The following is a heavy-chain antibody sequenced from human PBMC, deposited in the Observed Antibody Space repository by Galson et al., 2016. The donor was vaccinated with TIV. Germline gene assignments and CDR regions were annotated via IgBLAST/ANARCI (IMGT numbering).Heavy chain of an antibody. CDR1: GDSLSDSS. V-gene: IGHV1-24*01. D-gene: IGHD2/OR15-2a*01. J-gene: IGHJ4*02. CDR3: ASVAWFPGLSLDN. Sequence: SCKVSGDSLSDSSMHWVRQAPGKGLEWMGGFDPEQHKKIYAQKLQGRVTLTEDTSTDTAFLELSSLSFEDTAVYYCASVAWFPGLSLDNWGQGTLVIVSS. CDR2: FDPEQHKK.